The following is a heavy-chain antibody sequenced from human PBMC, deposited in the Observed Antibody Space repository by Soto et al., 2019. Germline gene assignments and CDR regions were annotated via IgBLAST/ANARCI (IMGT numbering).Heavy chain of an antibody. Sequence: PGGSLRLSCAASGVNFSSYAMSWVRQAPGKGLEWVSTISGSGGSTYYADSVKGRFTISRDNSKNTLYLQMNSLRAEDTAVYYCAKGYSSGWRGGYYFDYWGQGTLVTVSS. J-gene: IGHJ4*02. CDR1: GVNFSSYA. CDR2: ISGSGGST. CDR3: AKGYSSGWRGGYYFDY. D-gene: IGHD6-19*01. V-gene: IGHV3-23*01.